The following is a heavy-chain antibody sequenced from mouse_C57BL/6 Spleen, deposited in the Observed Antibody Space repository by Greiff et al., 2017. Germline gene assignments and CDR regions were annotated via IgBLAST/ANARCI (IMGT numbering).Heavy chain of an antibody. CDR1: GYTFTDYY. V-gene: IGHV1-26*01. D-gene: IGHD2-4*01. CDR2: INPNNGGT. J-gene: IGHJ2*01. CDR3: ARERLRRGFDY. Sequence: EVQLQQSGPELVKPGASVKISCKASGYTFTDYYMNWVKQSHGKSLEWIGDINPNNGGTSYNQKFKGKATLTVYKSSSTAYMELRSLTSEDSAVYYCARERLRRGFDYWGQGTTLTVSS.